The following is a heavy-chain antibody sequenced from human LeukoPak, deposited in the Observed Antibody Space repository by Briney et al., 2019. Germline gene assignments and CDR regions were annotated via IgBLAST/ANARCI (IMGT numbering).Heavy chain of an antibody. J-gene: IGHJ3*02. V-gene: IGHV1-18*01. Sequence: ASVKVSCKASGYTFTSYGISWVRQAPGQGLEWMGWISAYNGNTNYAQKLQGRVTMTTDTSTSTAYMELRSLRSDDTAVYYCARDRYYDSSGYYYSYAFDIWGQGTMVTVSS. CDR3: ARDRYYDSSGYYYSYAFDI. CDR1: GYTFTSYG. CDR2: ISAYNGNT. D-gene: IGHD3-22*01.